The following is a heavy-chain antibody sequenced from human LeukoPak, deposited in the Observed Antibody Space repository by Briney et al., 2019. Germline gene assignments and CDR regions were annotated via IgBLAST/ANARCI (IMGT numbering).Heavy chain of an antibody. V-gene: IGHV4-4*07. J-gene: IGHJ4*02. D-gene: IGHD7-27*01. CDR3: ARAWGYWGSNLHFDY. CDR1: GGSITSHY. CDR2: ISLSGST. Sequence: SETLSLTCTVSGGSITSHYWSWIRQPAGKGLEWIGRISLSGSTNYNSSLKSRVTMSVDTSKNQFSPKLTSVTAADTAVYYCARAWGYWGSNLHFDYWGQGTLVTVSS.